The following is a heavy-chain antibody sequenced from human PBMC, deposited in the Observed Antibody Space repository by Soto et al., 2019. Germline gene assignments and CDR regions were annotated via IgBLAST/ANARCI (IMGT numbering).Heavy chain of an antibody. Sequence: PSETLSLTCTVSGGSISSGGYYWSWIRQHPGKGLEWIGYIYYSGSTYYNPSLKSRVTISVDTSKNQFSLKLSSVTAADTAVYYCATSYAHYYYYMDVWGKGTTVTVS. J-gene: IGHJ6*03. D-gene: IGHD4-17*01. CDR2: IYYSGST. CDR1: GGSISSGGYY. CDR3: ATSYAHYYYYMDV. V-gene: IGHV4-31*03.